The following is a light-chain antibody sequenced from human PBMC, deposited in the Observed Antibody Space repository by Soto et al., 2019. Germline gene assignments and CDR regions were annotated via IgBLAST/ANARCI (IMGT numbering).Light chain of an antibody. CDR3: QHYGSSGT. J-gene: IGKJ1*01. CDR2: VAS. CDR1: QRLHRH. V-gene: IGKV3-20*01. Sequence: EIVLTQSPATPSLSPGARATLSCRASQRLHRHLAWYRRNPRQPPRLLIYVASNRATGIPDRFSGSGSGTDFTLTISRLEPEDFAVYYCQHYGSSGTFGQGTKVDIK.